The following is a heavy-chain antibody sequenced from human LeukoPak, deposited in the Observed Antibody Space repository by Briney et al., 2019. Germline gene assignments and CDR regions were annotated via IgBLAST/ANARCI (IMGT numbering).Heavy chain of an antibody. D-gene: IGHD4-23*01. CDR2: ISYDGSNK. CDR1: GFTFSSYG. V-gene: IGHV3-30*03. Sequence: PGRSLRLSCAAPGFTFSSYGMHWVRQAPGKGLEWVAVISYDGSNKYYADSVKGRFTISRDNSKNTRYLQMNSLRVEDTAVYYCVLGHYGGFFDYWGQGTLVTVSS. CDR3: VLGHYGGFFDY. J-gene: IGHJ4*02.